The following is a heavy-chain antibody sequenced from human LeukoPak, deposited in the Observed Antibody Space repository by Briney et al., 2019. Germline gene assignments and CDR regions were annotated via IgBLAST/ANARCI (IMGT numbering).Heavy chain of an antibody. CDR3: ARGQSYCGADCYSD. CDR2: IYTGGST. J-gene: IGHJ4*02. Sequence: GGSLRLSCAASGFSRNHYYMTLIRQTPRKGLDWVSVIYTGGSTNYGDSVKGRFTISRDNSKNTLYLQMNSLRADDTAIYYCARGQSYCGADCYSDWGQGTLVTVSS. D-gene: IGHD2-21*02. V-gene: IGHV3-66*01. CDR1: GFSRNHYY.